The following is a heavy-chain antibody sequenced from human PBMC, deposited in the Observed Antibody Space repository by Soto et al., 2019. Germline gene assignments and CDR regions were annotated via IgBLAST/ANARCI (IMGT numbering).Heavy chain of an antibody. CDR3: ARDKGLXSXDSCPNKIYPFAMDV. J-gene: IGHJ6*02. D-gene: IGHD2-15*01. CDR2: IGAAGDT. Sequence: DVQLVESGGGLVQPGGSLRLSCAASGFAFSMYDMHWVRQVAGKGLEWVSAIGAAGDTLYAGSVKGRFSASRENAKNSLYLQMNSLRAGDTAVYYCARDKGLXSXDSCPNKIYPFAMDVWGLGTTVTVSS. CDR1: GFAFSMYD. V-gene: IGHV3-13*01.